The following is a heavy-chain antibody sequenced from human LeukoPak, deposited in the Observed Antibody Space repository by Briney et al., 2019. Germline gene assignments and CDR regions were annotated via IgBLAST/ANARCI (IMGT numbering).Heavy chain of an antibody. CDR2: ISGSGGST. Sequence: SGGSLRLSCAASGFTFSSYAMSWVRQAPGKGLEWVSGISGSGGSTYYADSVKGRFTISRDNSKNTQYLQMNSLRAEDTAVYYCAKDGREWPRSLDYWGQGTLVTVSS. D-gene: IGHD5-12*01. CDR3: AKDGREWPRSLDY. CDR1: GFTFSSYA. J-gene: IGHJ4*02. V-gene: IGHV3-23*01.